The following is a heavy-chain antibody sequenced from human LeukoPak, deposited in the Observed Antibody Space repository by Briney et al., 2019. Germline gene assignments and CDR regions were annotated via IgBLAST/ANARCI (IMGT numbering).Heavy chain of an antibody. CDR1: GYTFTTYG. CDR3: ARPRFPYYRLSGADYYYMDV. D-gene: IGHD3-10*01. J-gene: IGHJ6*03. CDR2: IIPIFGTT. V-gene: IGHV1-69*06. Sequence: SVKVSCKASGYTFTTYGISWVRQAPGQGLEWMGGIIPIFGTTNYAQKFQGRVTITADKSTSTVYMELSSLRSEDTAVYYCARPRFPYYRLSGADYYYMDVWGKGTTVTVSS.